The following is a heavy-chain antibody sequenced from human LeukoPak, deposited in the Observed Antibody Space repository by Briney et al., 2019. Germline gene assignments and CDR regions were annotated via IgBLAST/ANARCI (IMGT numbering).Heavy chain of an antibody. Sequence: ASVKVSCKASRFSFTDYYIHWVRQAPGQGLEWMGWINCRSGYTTFAPGFQGRVTLTRDTSITTAYMELKMLTSSDTATYYCARGPFFYNSGGPNDALDVWGQGTVVTVSS. CDR2: INCRSGYT. CDR3: ARGPFFYNSGGPNDALDV. V-gene: IGHV1-2*02. J-gene: IGHJ3*01. D-gene: IGHD2-15*01. CDR1: RFSFTDYY.